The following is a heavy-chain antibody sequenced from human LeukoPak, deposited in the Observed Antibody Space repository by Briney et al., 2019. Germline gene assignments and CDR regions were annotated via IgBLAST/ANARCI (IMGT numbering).Heavy chain of an antibody. D-gene: IGHD2-15*01. CDR3: ARGAPNLGYCSGGSCYHFDY. CDR1: GYTFTSYG. Sequence: ASVKVSCKASGYTFTSYGINWVRQATGQGLEWMGWMNPNSGNTGYAQKFQGRVTMTRNTSISTAYMELSSLRSEDTAVYYCARGAPNLGYCSGGSCYHFDYWGQGTLVTVSS. V-gene: IGHV1-8*01. CDR2: MNPNSGNT. J-gene: IGHJ4*02.